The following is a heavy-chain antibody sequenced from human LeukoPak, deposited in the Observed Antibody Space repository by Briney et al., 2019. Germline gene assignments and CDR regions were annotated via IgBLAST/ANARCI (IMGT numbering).Heavy chain of an antibody. Sequence: PGGSLRLSCSASGFTFSSYAMHWVRQAPGKGLEHVSAININGGNTYYAGSVKGGFTISRDNSKNTLSLQMSSLRPEDTAVYYCVKGDRYSSSHLAYWGQGTLVTVSS. CDR1: GFTFSSYA. D-gene: IGHD6-13*01. J-gene: IGHJ4*02. CDR2: ININGGNT. CDR3: VKGDRYSSSHLAY. V-gene: IGHV3-64D*06.